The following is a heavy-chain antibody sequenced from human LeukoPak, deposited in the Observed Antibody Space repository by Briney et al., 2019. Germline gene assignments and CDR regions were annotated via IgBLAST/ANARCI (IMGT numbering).Heavy chain of an antibody. Sequence: SETLSLTCTVSGDSISSSKKYWGWVRQPPGRGLEWIGSSYNSGNTYYNPLLRKGATISLDTSRNPFSLRLSSVTAADTGVYYCARALRRSGYSSISYWRQGTLVTVSS. CDR1: GDSISSSKKY. CDR2: SYNSGNT. CDR3: ARALRRSGYSSISY. V-gene: IGHV4-39*01. J-gene: IGHJ4*02. D-gene: IGHD3-22*01.